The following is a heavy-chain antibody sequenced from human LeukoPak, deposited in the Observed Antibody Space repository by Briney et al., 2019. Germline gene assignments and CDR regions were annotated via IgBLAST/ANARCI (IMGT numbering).Heavy chain of an antibody. CDR3: AKYVDTAMSYFDY. J-gene: IGHJ4*02. D-gene: IGHD5-18*01. Sequence: GSLRLSCATSGFTFSNAWMNWVRQAPGKGLEWVSAISGSGGSTYYADSVKGRFTISRDNSKNTLYLQMNSLRAEDTAVYYCAKYVDTAMSYFDYWGQGTLVTVSS. V-gene: IGHV3-23*01. CDR2: ISGSGGST. CDR1: GFTFSNAW.